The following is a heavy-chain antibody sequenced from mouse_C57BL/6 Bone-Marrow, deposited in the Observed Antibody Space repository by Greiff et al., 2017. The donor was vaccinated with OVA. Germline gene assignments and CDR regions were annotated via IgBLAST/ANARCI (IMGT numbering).Heavy chain of an antibody. CDR1: GYTFTDYE. J-gene: IGHJ4*01. D-gene: IGHD2-5*01. CDR2: IDPETGGT. Sequence: QVQLKESGAELVRPGASVTLSCKASGYTFTDYEMHWVKQTPVHGLEWIGAIDPETGGTAYNQKFKGKAILTADKSSSTAYMELRSLTSEDSAVYYCTREGNMGYSNYVSGMDYWGQGTSVTVSS. V-gene: IGHV1-15*01. CDR3: TREGNMGYSNYVSGMDY.